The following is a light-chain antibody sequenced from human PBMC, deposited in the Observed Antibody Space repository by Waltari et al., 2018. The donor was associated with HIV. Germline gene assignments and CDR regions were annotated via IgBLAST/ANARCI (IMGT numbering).Light chain of an antibody. V-gene: IGLV3-21*02. CDR2: DDI. CDR3: QVWDSSSDHL. CDR1: NIGSKS. J-gene: IGLJ2*01. Sequence: SYVPTQPPSVSVAPGQTARITCGGNNIGSKSVHWYQQKPGQAPVLVIYDDIGRPSGLPGRFSGSNAGNTATLTISRVEAGDEADYYCQVWDSSSDHLFGGGTKVTVL.